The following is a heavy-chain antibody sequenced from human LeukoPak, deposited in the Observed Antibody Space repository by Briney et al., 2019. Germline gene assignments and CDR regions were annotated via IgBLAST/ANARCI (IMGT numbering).Heavy chain of an antibody. D-gene: IGHD6-6*01. CDR3: ARRPIAARLSRSYCYMDV. Sequence: SETLSLTCAVYGGSFSGYYWSWIRQPPGKGLEWIGEINHSGSTNYNPSLKSRVTISVDTSKNQFSLKLSSVTAADTAVYYCARRPIAARLSRSYCYMDVWGKGTTVTVSS. J-gene: IGHJ6*03. CDR2: INHSGST. CDR1: GGSFSGYY. V-gene: IGHV4-34*01.